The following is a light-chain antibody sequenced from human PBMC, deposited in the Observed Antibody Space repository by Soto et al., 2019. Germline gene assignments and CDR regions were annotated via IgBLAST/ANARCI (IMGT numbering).Light chain of an antibody. J-gene: IGKJ1*01. V-gene: IGKV3-20*01. Sequence: EMVLTQSPDTLSLSPGERATLSCRASQSVSNYYLAWYQQKPGQAPRLLIYGASSRATGIPDRFSGSGSGTDFTLTISRLEPEDFAVYYCQQYDTSPWTFGQGTKVEIK. CDR2: GAS. CDR3: QQYDTSPWT. CDR1: QSVSNYY.